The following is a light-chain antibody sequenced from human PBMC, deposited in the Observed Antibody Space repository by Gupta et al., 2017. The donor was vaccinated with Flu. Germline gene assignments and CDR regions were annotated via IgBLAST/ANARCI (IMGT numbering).Light chain of an antibody. Sequence: SFTLPQPPSVSVSPGQTATITCSGTGNELGDIYVSWYQQKPGQYPVLVIYQDIQRPSGIPERFSGSNSGDTATLSISETQAMDEADYYCQAWDSGTCGFGGGTKLTVL. CDR3: QAWDSGTCG. CDR2: QDI. V-gene: IGLV3-1*01. J-gene: IGLJ2*01. CDR1: ELGDIY.